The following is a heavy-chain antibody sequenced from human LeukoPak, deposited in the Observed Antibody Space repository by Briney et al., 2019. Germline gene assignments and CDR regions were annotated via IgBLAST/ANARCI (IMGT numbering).Heavy chain of an antibody. J-gene: IGHJ6*03. CDR1: GYTFTGYY. V-gene: IGHV1-2*02. CDR2: INPNSGGT. Sequence: ASVKVSCKASGYTFTGYYMHWVRQAPGEGLEWMGWINPNSGGTNYAQKFQGRVTMTRDTSISTAYMELSRLRSDDTAVHYCAIYGGGDVIMKSGSYYWAYYYYYMDVWGKGTTVTVSS. D-gene: IGHD1-26*01. CDR3: AIYGGGDVIMKSGSYYWAYYYYYMDV.